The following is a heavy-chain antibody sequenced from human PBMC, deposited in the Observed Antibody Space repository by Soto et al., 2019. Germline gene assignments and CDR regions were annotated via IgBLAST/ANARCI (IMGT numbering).Heavy chain of an antibody. J-gene: IGHJ4*02. CDR3: ARGRDGYNLFYFDY. V-gene: IGHV1-46*01. D-gene: IGHD5-12*01. CDR2: INPSGGST. CDR1: GYTFTSFY. Sequence: ASVKVSCKVSGYTFTSFYLHWVRQAPGQGLEWMGIINPSGGSTSYAQKFQGRVTMTRDTSTSKVYMELSSLISEDTAVYYCARGRDGYNLFYFDYWGQGTLVTVSS.